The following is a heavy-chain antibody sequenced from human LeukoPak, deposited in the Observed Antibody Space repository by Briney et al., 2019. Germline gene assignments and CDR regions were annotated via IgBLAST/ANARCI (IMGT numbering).Heavy chain of an antibody. J-gene: IGHJ4*02. CDR1: GYTFTSYY. CDR2: INPSGGST. V-gene: IGHV1-46*01. Sequence: ASVKVSCKASGYTFTSYYMHWVRQAPGQGLEWMGIINPSGGSTSYAQKFQGRVAMTRDMSTSTVYMELSSLRSEDTVVYYCARDGRIVGATWSYWGQGTLVTVSS. D-gene: IGHD1-26*01. CDR3: ARDGRIVGATWSY.